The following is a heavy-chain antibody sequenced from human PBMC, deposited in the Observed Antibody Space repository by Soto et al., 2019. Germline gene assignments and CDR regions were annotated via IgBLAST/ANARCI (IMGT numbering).Heavy chain of an antibody. V-gene: IGHV5-10-1*01. J-gene: IGHJ6*02. CDR3: ANIGELSPPPYYYYGMDV. CDR2: IDPSDSYT. Sequence: GESLKISCXGSGYSFTSYWISWVRQMPGKGLEWMGRIDPSDSYTNYSPSFQGHVTISADKSISTAYLQWSSLKASDTAMYYCANIGELSPPPYYYYGMDVWGQGTTVTVSS. CDR1: GYSFTSYW. D-gene: IGHD3-10*01.